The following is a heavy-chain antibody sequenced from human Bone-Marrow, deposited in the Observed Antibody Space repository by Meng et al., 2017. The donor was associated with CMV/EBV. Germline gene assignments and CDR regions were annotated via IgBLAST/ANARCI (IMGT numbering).Heavy chain of an antibody. Sequence: SGFTFRSYAMHWVRQAPGKGLEWVAVISYDGSNKYYADSMKGRFTISRDNSKNTLYLQMNSLRAEDTAVYYCARDLGTKGNIETIDYWGQGTLVTVSS. D-gene: IGHD3-16*01. CDR2: ISYDGSNK. V-gene: IGHV3-30-3*01. CDR1: GFTFRSYA. J-gene: IGHJ4*02. CDR3: ARDLGTKGNIETIDY.